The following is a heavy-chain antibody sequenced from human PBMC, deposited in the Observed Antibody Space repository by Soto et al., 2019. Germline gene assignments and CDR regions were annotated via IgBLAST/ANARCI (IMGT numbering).Heavy chain of an antibody. D-gene: IGHD3-22*01. CDR3: AKEADISGYHPDY. Sequence: PGGSLRLSCAASGFTFTIYAMSWVRQAPGKGLEWVSVISGSVGSTHYADSAKGRSTISRDNSKNALYLQVNSLRAEDTAVYYCAKEADISGYHPDYWGQGTQVTVSS. V-gene: IGHV3-23*01. J-gene: IGHJ4*02. CDR1: GFTFTIYA. CDR2: ISGSVGST.